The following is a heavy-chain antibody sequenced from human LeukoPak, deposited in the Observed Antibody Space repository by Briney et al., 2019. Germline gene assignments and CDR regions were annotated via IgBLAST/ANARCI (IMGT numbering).Heavy chain of an antibody. Sequence: SETLSLTCTVSGGSISSSSYYWGWIRQPPGKGLEWIGSIYYSGSTYYNPSLKSRVTISVDTSKNQFSLKLSSVTAADTAVYYCARRGLRRRRFDPWGQGTLVTVSS. CDR2: IYYSGST. D-gene: IGHD3-10*01. J-gene: IGHJ5*02. V-gene: IGHV4-39*07. CDR1: GGSISSSSYY. CDR3: ARRGLRRRRFDP.